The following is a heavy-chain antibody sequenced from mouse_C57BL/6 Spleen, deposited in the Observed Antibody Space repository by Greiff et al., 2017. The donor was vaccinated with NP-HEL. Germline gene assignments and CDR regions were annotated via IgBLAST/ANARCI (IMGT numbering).Heavy chain of an antibody. V-gene: IGHV1-82*01. J-gene: IGHJ4*01. CDR2: IYPGDGDT. Sequence: VQLQQSGPELVKPGASVKISCKASGYAFSSSWMNWVKQRPGKGLEWIGRIYPGDGDTNYNGKFKGKATLTADKSSSTAYMQLSSLTSEDSAVYFCESPLAYAMDYWGQGTSVTVSS. CDR1: GYAFSSSW. CDR3: ESPLAYAMDY.